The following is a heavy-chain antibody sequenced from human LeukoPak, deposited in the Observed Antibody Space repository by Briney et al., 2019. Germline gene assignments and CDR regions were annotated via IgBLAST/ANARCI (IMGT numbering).Heavy chain of an antibody. CDR2: INHSGST. D-gene: IGHD3-16*01. J-gene: IGHJ4*02. V-gene: IGHV4-34*01. CDR1: GGSLSGYY. CDR3: ARHVRGGSYFNY. Sequence: SETLSLTCAVYGGSLSGYYWSWIRQPPGKGLEWIGEINHSGSTNYNPSLKSRVTISVDTSKNQFSLKLSSVTAADTAVYYCARHVRGGSYFNYWGQGTLVTVSS.